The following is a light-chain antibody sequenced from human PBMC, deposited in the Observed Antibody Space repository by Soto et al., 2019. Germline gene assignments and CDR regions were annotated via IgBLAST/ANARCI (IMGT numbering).Light chain of an antibody. V-gene: IGKV1-39*01. Sequence: DIQLTQSPSSLSASVGDKVAITCRASQSISRDLNWYQQKPGKAPKLLIYAASSLQSGVPSRFSGSGSGTEFTLTISTLQPEDFASFYCQQSYTTPYTFGQGTKLEIK. J-gene: IGKJ2*01. CDR2: AAS. CDR3: QQSYTTPYT. CDR1: QSISRD.